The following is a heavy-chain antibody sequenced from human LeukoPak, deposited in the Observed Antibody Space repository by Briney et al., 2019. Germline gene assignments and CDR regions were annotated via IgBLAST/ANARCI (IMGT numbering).Heavy chain of an antibody. CDR1: GFTFDDYT. V-gene: IGHV3-43*01. CDR2: ISWDGGST. CDR3: AKDRHHALDY. Sequence: GGSLRLSCAASGFTFDDYTMHWVRQAPGKGLEWVSLISWDGGSTYYADSVKGRFTISRDNSKNSLYLQMNSLRTEDTALYYCAKDRHHALDYWGQGTLVTVSS. D-gene: IGHD2-2*01. J-gene: IGHJ4*02.